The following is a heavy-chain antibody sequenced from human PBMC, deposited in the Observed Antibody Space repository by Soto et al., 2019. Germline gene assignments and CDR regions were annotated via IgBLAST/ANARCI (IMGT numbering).Heavy chain of an antibody. Sequence: ASVKVSCKASGYSFIGYGLSWVRQAPGQGLEWMGWISVYNGKTNYAQKFQDRVTMTPDTSTSTVYMELRSLRSDDTAVYYCARGRRALIGGRYDTGGDFDYWGQGTLVTVS. CDR3: ARGRRALIGGRYDTGGDFDY. CDR2: ISVYNGKT. CDR1: GYSFIGYG. J-gene: IGHJ4*02. D-gene: IGHD3-22*01. V-gene: IGHV1-18*01.